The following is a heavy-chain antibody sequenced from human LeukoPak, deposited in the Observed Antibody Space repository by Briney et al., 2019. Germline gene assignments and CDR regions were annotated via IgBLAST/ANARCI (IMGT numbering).Heavy chain of an antibody. CDR1: DGSISTYY. J-gene: IGHJ4*02. V-gene: IGHV4-59*01. Sequence: SETLSLTCTVSDGSISTYYWSWIRQPPGKGLEWIGLTYYTGSTNYNPSLKSRVTISVDTSKNQFSLKLSSVTAADTAVYYCARARKGYYFDYWGQGTLVTVSS. CDR3: ARARKGYYFDY. CDR2: TYYTGST.